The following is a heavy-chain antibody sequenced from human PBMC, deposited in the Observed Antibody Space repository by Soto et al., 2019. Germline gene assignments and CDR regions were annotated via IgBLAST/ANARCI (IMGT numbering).Heavy chain of an antibody. CDR3: ARAATDTIFGVVSYGMDV. CDR2: ISYDGSNK. CDR1: GFTFSSYA. J-gene: IGHJ6*02. D-gene: IGHD3-3*01. Sequence: PGGSLRLSCAASGFTFSSYAMHWVRQAPGKGLERVAVISYDGSNKYYADSVKGRFTISRENSKNTLYLQMNSLRAEDTAVYYCARAATDTIFGVVSYGMDVWGQGTTVTVSS. V-gene: IGHV3-30-3*01.